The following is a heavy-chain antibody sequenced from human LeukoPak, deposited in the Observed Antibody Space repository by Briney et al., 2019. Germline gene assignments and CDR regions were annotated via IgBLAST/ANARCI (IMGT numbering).Heavy chain of an antibody. Sequence: GGSLRLSCAASGFTFSTYAMSWVRQAPGKGLEWISTISGSGGSTYYADSVKGRFTISRDNSKNTLYLQMNSLRAEDTAVYYCAKNGGSGSSPLFDYWGQGTLVTVSS. CDR2: ISGSGGST. V-gene: IGHV3-23*01. CDR3: AKNGGSGSSPLFDY. J-gene: IGHJ4*02. D-gene: IGHD3-22*01. CDR1: GFTFSTYA.